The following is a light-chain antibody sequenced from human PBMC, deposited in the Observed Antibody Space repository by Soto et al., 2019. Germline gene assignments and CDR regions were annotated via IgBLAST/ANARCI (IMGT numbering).Light chain of an antibody. CDR3: QSYNYWSFA. V-gene: IGKV3-15*01. CDR1: ETLISF. J-gene: IGKJ2*01. Sequence: EIVLTQSPATLSVSPGERVTLSCRASETLISFLAWYQQKPGQAPRLLIYGASTRATGVPARFSGSGSATDFTLTIGSLQSEDFAVYYCQSYNYWSFAVGQGTKLEI. CDR2: GAS.